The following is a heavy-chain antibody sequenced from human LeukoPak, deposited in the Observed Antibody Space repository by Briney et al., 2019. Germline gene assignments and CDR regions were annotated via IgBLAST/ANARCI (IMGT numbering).Heavy chain of an antibody. CDR3: ARVGRDLGVDY. CDR2: ISSNGGST. D-gene: IGHD1-26*01. CDR1: GFTFSSYA. V-gene: IGHV3-64*01. Sequence: GGSLRLSCAASGFTFSSYAMHWVRQAPGKGLEYVSGISSNGGSTYYANSVKGRFTISRDNAKNSLYLQMNSLRAEDTAVYYCARVGRDLGVDYWGQGTLVTVSS. J-gene: IGHJ4*02.